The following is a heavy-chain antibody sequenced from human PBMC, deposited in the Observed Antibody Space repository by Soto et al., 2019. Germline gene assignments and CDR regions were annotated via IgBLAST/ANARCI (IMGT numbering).Heavy chain of an antibody. CDR2: SWLDGRHL. D-gene: IGHD3-10*01. CDR1: GFTLDTYG. CDR3: ARDRGACNPGACYSRGFDL. Sequence: QEQLVESGGGMVQPGGSLRVSCAVSGFTLDTYGMHWVRQAAGQGLEWVAVSWLDGRHLDYADSVKGRFTVFRDDAKNSVFLEMTVLRGDDPAVYYCARDRGACNPGACYSRGFDLWGQATLVTLSS. J-gene: IGHJ3*01. V-gene: IGHV3-33*01.